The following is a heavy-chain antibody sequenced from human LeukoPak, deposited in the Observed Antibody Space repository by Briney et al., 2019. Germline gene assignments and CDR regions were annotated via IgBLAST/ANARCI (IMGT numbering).Heavy chain of an antibody. J-gene: IGHJ3*02. CDR3: ARDGADYYDSSGYGLGLAFDI. CDR2: INAKVVGT. V-gene: IGHV1-2*02. D-gene: IGHD3-22*01. Sequence: AAAKVSCKASGYTFTGYYMHWVRQAPGQGLEWMGWINAKVVGTNYAQKFQGRVTMTRDTSISTAYMELSRLRSDDTAVYYCARDGADYYDSSGYGLGLAFDIWGQGTMVTLPS. CDR1: GYTFTGYY.